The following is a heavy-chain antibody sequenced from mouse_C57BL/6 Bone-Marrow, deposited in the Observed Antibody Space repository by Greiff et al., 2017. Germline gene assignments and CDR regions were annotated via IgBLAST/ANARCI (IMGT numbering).Heavy chain of an antibody. CDR3: ASLLRRAMDY. D-gene: IGHD1-1*01. Sequence: VQLVESGAELARPGASVKLSCKASGYTFTSYGISWVKQRTGQGLEWIGEIYPRSGNTYYNEKFKGKATLTADKSSSTAYMELRSLTSEDSAVYFCASLLRRAMDYWGQGTSVTVSS. CDR2: IYPRSGNT. J-gene: IGHJ4*01. CDR1: GYTFTSYG. V-gene: IGHV1-81*01.